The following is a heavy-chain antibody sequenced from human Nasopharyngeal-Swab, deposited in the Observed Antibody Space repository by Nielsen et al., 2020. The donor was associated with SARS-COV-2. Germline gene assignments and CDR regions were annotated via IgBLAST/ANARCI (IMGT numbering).Heavy chain of an antibody. J-gene: IGHJ4*02. CDR2: INSVGSAT. CDR1: GIIFRSYW. V-gene: IGHV3-74*01. CDR3: AGGSGYPNPTLDY. D-gene: IGHD5-12*01. Sequence: GGSLRLSCAASGIIFRSYWMHWVRQAPGKGLVWVSRINSVGSATDYADSVKGRFTISRDNAKNKLYLQMNSLRSDDTAVYYCAGGSGYPNPTLDYWGQGTLVTVSS.